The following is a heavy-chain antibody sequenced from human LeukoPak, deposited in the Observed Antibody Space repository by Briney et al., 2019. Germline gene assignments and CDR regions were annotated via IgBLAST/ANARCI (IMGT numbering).Heavy chain of an antibody. CDR1: GFTVSSNY. CDR3: ARVHNYYDSSGYEINWFDP. Sequence: PGGSLRLSCAASGFTVSSNYMSWVRQVPGEGLEWVSVIYSGGSTYYADSVKGRFTISRDNSKNTLYLQMNSLRAEDTAVYYCARVHNYYDSSGYEINWFDPWGQGTLVTVSS. V-gene: IGHV3-53*01. J-gene: IGHJ5*02. D-gene: IGHD3-22*01. CDR2: IYSGGST.